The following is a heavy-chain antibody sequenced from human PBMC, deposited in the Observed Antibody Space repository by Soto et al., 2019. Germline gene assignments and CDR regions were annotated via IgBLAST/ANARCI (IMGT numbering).Heavy chain of an antibody. V-gene: IGHV1-69*13. CDR1: GGTFSSYA. CDR3: ARDRTTVTYWFDP. D-gene: IGHD4-17*01. Sequence: SVKVSCKASGGTFSSYAISWVRQAPGQGLEWMGGIIPIFGTANYAQKFQGRVTITADESTSTAYMELSSLRSEDTAVYYCARDRTTVTYWFDPWGQGTLVTVSS. CDR2: IIPIFGTA. J-gene: IGHJ5*02.